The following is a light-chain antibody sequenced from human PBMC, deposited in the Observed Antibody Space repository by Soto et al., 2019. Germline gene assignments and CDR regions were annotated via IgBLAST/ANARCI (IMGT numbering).Light chain of an antibody. V-gene: IGLV1-44*01. Sequence: QSVLTQPPSVSVTPGQRVSISCSGSRSNIGINAVDWYHHLPGTAPKVLIYANNQRPSGVPDRFSGSKSGTSASLAINGLQSDDEAHYYCAAWDDSLNGLVFGGGTKLTVL. J-gene: IGLJ2*01. CDR3: AAWDDSLNGLV. CDR1: RSNIGINA. CDR2: ANN.